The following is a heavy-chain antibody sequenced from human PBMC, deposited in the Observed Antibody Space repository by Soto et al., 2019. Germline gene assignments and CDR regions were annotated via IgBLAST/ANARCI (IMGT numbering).Heavy chain of an antibody. J-gene: IGHJ4*02. V-gene: IGHV3-23*01. CDR1: GFTFSNYA. Sequence: EVQLLESGGGLVQPGGSLRLSCAASGFTFSNYAMSWVRQAPGKGLEWVSTISGGGDSTYYADSVKGRFTISRDNSKNTLYLQVNSLRAEDTAAYYCAKRSLTPAAMKSPFDYWGQGTLFTVSS. CDR3: AKRSLTPAAMKSPFDY. CDR2: ISGGGDST. D-gene: IGHD2-2*01.